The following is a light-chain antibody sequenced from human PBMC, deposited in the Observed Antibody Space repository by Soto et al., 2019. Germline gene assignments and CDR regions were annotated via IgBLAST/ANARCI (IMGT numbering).Light chain of an antibody. Sequence: EIVMTQSPATLSVSPGERVTLSCRASQSVHDYLAWYQQKPGQSPRLLIYGASTRATGIPTRFSRGGSRPEFTLNLSSLQSDDFAVYYCQQSNTGLAFGGGTKVESK. CDR3: QQSNTGLA. CDR1: QSVHDY. J-gene: IGKJ4*01. V-gene: IGKV3-15*01. CDR2: GAS.